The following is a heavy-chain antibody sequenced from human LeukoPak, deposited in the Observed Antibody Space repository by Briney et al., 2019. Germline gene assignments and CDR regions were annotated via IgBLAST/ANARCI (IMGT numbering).Heavy chain of an antibody. CDR3: ATERYSSSWYWFDP. D-gene: IGHD6-13*01. CDR2: FDPEDGET. J-gene: IGHJ5*02. CDR1: GYTFTSYD. V-gene: IGHV1-24*01. Sequence: ASVKVSCKASGYTFTSYDINWVRQAPGKGLEWMGGFDPEDGETIYAQKFQGRVTMTEDTSTDTAYMELSSLRSEDTAVYYCATERYSSSWYWFDPWGQGTLVTVSS.